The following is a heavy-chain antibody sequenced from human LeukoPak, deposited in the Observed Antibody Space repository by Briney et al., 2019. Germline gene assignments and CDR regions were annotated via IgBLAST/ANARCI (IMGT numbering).Heavy chain of an antibody. CDR1: EFTFSSYA. D-gene: IGHD3/OR15-3a*01. V-gene: IGHV3-30*18. J-gene: IGHJ4*02. Sequence: PGGSLRLSCAASEFTFSSYAMHWVRQAPGKGPEWVALVSNDGGDKYYADSVKGRFTISRDNSKNTLYLQMNSLRGEDTGVYYCAKAHLLDWLLPFDYWGQGTLVTVPS. CDR3: AKAHLLDWLLPFDY. CDR2: VSNDGGDK.